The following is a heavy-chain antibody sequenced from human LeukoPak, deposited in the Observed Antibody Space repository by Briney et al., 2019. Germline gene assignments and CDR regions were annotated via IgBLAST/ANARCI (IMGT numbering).Heavy chain of an antibody. Sequence: GGSLRLSCEASGFTFSSYSMNWVRQAPGKGLEWISYISTSTTTIYYANSVKGRFTISRDNAKKSLYLQMNSLRVEDTAVYYCAKSWNYYDSSGDDALDIWGQGTMVTVSS. CDR2: ISTSTTTI. CDR1: GFTFSSYS. CDR3: AKSWNYYDSSGDDALDI. V-gene: IGHV3-48*01. J-gene: IGHJ3*02. D-gene: IGHD3-22*01.